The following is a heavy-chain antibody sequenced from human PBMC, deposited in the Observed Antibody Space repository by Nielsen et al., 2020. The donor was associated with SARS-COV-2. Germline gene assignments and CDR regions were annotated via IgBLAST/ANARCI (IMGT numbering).Heavy chain of an antibody. J-gene: IGHJ6*02. CDR2: INSDGSST. CDR1: GITFSSYW. CDR3: ARGDLGVVPAQPGIFYYYYGMDV. V-gene: IGHV3-74*01. D-gene: IGHD2-2*01. Sequence: ESLKISCAASGITFSSYWMHWVRQAPGMGLVWVSRINSDGSSTSYADSVKGRFTISRDNAKNTLYLQMNSLRAEDTAVYYCARGDLGVVPAQPGIFYYYYGMDVWGQGTTVTVSS.